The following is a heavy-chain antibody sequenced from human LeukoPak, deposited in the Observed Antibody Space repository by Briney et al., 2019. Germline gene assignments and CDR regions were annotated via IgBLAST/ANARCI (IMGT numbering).Heavy chain of an antibody. CDR1: GGSISSSNW. V-gene: IGHV4-4*02. D-gene: IGHD1-26*01. Sequence: SETLSLTCAVPGGSISSSNWWSWVRQPPGKGLEWIGEIYHSGSTNYNPSLKSRVTISVDKSKNQFSLKLSSVTAADTAVYYCARDEPSGSSHRWAFDIWGQGTMVTVSS. CDR2: IYHSGST. CDR3: ARDEPSGSSHRWAFDI. J-gene: IGHJ3*02.